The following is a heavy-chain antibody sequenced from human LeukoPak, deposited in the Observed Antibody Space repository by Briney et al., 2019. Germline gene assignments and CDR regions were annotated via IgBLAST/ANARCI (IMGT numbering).Heavy chain of an antibody. Sequence: ASVKVSCKASGYTFTSYDINWVRQATGQGLEWMGWMNPNSGNTGYAQKFQGRVTMTRNTSISTAYMELSSLRSDDTAVYYCARDRAFISYYYGSGDIDYWGQGTLVTVSS. CDR2: MNPNSGNT. J-gene: IGHJ4*02. CDR3: ARDRAFISYYYGSGDIDY. CDR1: GYTFTSYD. D-gene: IGHD3-10*01. V-gene: IGHV1-8*01.